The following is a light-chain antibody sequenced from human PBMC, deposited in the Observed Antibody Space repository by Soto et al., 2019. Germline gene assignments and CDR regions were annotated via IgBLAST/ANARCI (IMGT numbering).Light chain of an antibody. V-gene: IGKV3-11*01. Sequence: EVVLTQSPATLSLSPGERATLSCRASENVRTFVDWYQQKPGQAPRLLIYGASNRATGIPARFSGSGAGTDITITISHLDPDDFPDNYGHQHNQWPQWTFGQGTRVEIK. J-gene: IGKJ1*01. CDR1: ENVRTF. CDR3: HQHNQWPQWT. CDR2: GAS.